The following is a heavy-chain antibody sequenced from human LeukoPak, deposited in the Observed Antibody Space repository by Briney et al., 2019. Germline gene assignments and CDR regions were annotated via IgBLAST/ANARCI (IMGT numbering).Heavy chain of an antibody. CDR3: ARLYTYYYDSSGLGGMDV. CDR1: GGSISSYY. J-gene: IGHJ6*02. V-gene: IGHV4-59*06. D-gene: IGHD3-22*01. CDR2: IYYSGST. Sequence: SETLSLTCTVSGGSISSYYWSWIRQPPGKGLEWLGYIYYSGSTYYNPSLKCRVTISVDTSNNQFSLKLSSVTAADTAVYYCARLYTYYYDSSGLGGMDVWGQGTTVTVSS.